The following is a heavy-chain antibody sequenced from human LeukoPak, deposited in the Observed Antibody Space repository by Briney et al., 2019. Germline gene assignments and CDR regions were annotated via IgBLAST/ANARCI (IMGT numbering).Heavy chain of an antibody. V-gene: IGHV3-73*01. CDR1: GFTFSGSA. CDR3: ARGAPTYCIGGTCHSGDPFDI. Sequence: PGGSLRLSCAASGFTFSGSAMHWVRQASGKGLEWVGRVRSKANSYATAYAASVKGRFTISRDDSKNTAYLQMNSLKTEDTAVYYCARGAPTYCIGGTCHSGDPFDIWGQGTMVTVSS. CDR2: VRSKANSYAT. D-gene: IGHD2-15*01. J-gene: IGHJ3*02.